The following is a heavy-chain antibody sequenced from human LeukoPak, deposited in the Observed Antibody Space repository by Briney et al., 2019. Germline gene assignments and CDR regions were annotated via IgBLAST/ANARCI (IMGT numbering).Heavy chain of an antibody. J-gene: IGHJ6*02. D-gene: IGHD2-8*01. CDR1: GYTFTTYG. CDR3: ARHPITNNYYGMDV. Sequence: ASVKVSCKASGYTFTTYGLSWVRQAPGQGLEWMGWISAYNGNTNYAQKLQGRVTMTTDTSTSTAYMELRSLRSDDTAVYYCARHPITNNYYGMDVWGQGTTVTVSS. CDR2: ISAYNGNT. V-gene: IGHV1-18*01.